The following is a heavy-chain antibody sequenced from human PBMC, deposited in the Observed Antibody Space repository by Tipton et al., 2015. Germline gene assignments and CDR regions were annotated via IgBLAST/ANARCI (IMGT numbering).Heavy chain of an antibody. CDR3: AKDGSSGWQDTVYYYYGMDV. D-gene: IGHD6-19*01. V-gene: IGHV3-9*01. J-gene: IGHJ6*02. CDR1: GFTFDDYA. Sequence: SLRLSCAASGFTFDDYAMHWVRQAPGKGLEWVSGISWNSGVIGYADSVKGRFTISRDNAKNSLYLQMNSLRAEDTALYYCAKDGSSGWQDTVYYYYGMDVWGQGTTVTASS. CDR2: ISWNSGVI.